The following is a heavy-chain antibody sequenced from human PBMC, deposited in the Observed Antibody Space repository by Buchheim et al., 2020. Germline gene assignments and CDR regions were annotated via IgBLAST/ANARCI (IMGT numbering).Heavy chain of an antibody. J-gene: IGHJ3*02. Sequence: EVQLVESGGGLVQPGGSLRLSCAASGFTLSSHQLNWVRQATGKGLEWVSFISTSGSTVYPADSVQGRFSTSRDNAKNFLVLKMDSLRAEDTAVYYCAREVSHDAFDIWGQGT. CDR3: AREVSHDAFDI. CDR1: GFTLSSHQ. CDR2: ISTSGSTV. D-gene: IGHD5/OR15-5a*01. V-gene: IGHV3-48*03.